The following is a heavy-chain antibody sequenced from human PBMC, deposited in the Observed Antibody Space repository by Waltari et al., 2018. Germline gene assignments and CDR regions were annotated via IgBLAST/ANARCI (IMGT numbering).Heavy chain of an antibody. Sequence: QVQLVQSGAEVKKPGSSVKVSCKASGGTFSSYAISWVRQAPGQGLEWMGGSIRIFGTANYEQKCQGRVTITADESTSTAYMELSSLRSEDTAVYYCAREEGSSWYRWFDPWGQGSLVTVSS. J-gene: IGHJ5*02. D-gene: IGHD6-13*01. V-gene: IGHV1-69*13. CDR3: AREEGSSWYRWFDP. CDR1: GGTFSSYA. CDR2: SIRIFGTA.